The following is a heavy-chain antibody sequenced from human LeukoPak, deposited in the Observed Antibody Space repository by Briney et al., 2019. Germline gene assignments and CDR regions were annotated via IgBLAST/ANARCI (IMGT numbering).Heavy chain of an antibody. D-gene: IGHD6-6*01. CDR2: ISAYNGNT. J-gene: IGHJ4*02. CDR1: GYTFTSYG. Sequence: ASVKVSCKASGYTFTSYGISWVRQAPGQGLEWMGWISAYNGNTNYAQKLQGRVTVTTDTSTSTAYMGLRSLRSDDTAVYYCARGHPYSSSSWFFDYWGQGTLVTVSS. V-gene: IGHV1-18*01. CDR3: ARGHPYSSSSWFFDY.